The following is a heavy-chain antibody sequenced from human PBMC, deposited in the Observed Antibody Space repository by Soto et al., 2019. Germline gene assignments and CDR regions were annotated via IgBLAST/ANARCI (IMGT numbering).Heavy chain of an antibody. CDR1: DGSIRNHNW. CDR3: ARNPTVTTPNYFDY. CDR2: IYHSGST. J-gene: IGHJ4*02. V-gene: IGHV4-4*02. Sequence: LSLTCAVSDGSIRNHNWWIWVRQPLGKGLEWIGDIYHSGSTNSNPSLKSRVTISVDKSKNQFSLTLNSVTAADTAVYYCARNPTVTTPNYFDYWGLGTLVTVSS. D-gene: IGHD4-17*01.